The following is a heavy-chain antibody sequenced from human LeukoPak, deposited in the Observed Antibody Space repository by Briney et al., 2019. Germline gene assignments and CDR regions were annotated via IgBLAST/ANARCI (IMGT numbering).Heavy chain of an antibody. D-gene: IGHD4-17*01. CDR3: ASAPSEGDYVRRFDY. CDR1: GFTFSSYA. V-gene: IGHV3-30-3*01. Sequence: GGSLRLSCAASGFTFSSYAMHWVRQAPGKGLEWVAVISYDGSNKYYADSVKGRFTISRDNSKNTLYLQMNSLRAEDTAVYYCASAPSEGDYVRRFDYWGQGTLVTVSS. CDR2: ISYDGSNK. J-gene: IGHJ4*02.